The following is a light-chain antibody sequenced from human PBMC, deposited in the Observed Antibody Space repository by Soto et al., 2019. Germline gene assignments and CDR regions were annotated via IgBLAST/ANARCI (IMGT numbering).Light chain of an antibody. V-gene: IGLV4-69*01. CDR3: QTWGTGIWV. Sequence: QLVLTQSPSASASLGASVNLTCTLSTGHNSYAVAWHQQQPEKGPRYLMKINSDGSHDKGDGIPDRFSGSSSGAERYLTISSLQSEDEADYYCQTWGTGIWVFGGGTKVTVL. CDR2: INSDGSH. CDR1: TGHNSYA. J-gene: IGLJ3*02.